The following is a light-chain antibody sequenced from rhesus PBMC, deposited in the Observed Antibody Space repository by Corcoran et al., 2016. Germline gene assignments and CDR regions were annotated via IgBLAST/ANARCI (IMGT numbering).Light chain of an antibody. V-gene: IGKV1-74*01. CDR2: KAS. J-gene: IGKJ1*01. Sequence: DIQMTQSPSSLSASVGDRVTITCRASENVNNYLNWYQQKPWKAPKLLIYKASTLQSGVPSRFSGSGSWTDYTFTISSLQPEDVATYYCQHGYGTPWTFGQGTKVEIK. CDR3: QHGYGTPWT. CDR1: ENVNNY.